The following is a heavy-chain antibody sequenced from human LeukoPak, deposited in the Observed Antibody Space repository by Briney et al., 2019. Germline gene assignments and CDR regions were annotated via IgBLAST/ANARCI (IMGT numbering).Heavy chain of an antibody. D-gene: IGHD2-21*02. V-gene: IGHV4-34*01. CDR1: GGSFSGYY. CDR3: ARRRRAYCGGDCYSHFDY. Sequence: TETLSLTCAVYGGSFSGYYWSWIRQLPGKGLEWIGEINHSGSTNYNPSLKSRVTISVDTSKNQFSLKLSSVTAADTAVYYCARRRRAYCGGDCYSHFDYWGQGTLVTVSS. J-gene: IGHJ4*02. CDR2: INHSGST.